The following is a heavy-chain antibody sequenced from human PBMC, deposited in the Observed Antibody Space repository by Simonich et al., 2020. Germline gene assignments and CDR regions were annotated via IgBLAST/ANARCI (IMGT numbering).Heavy chain of an antibody. V-gene: IGHV1-8*03. J-gene: IGHJ4*02. CDR3: ARGGWGMARGYVYY. D-gene: IGHD7-27*01. CDR1: GYTFTSYD. Sequence: QVQLVQSGAEVKKPGASVKVSCKASGYTFTSYDINWVRQATGQGLEWMGWMNPNSGNTGSAQKVQGRVTITRNTSKSTAYMELGRLRSEDTALYYCARGGWGMARGYVYYWGQGTLVTVSS. CDR2: MNPNSGNT.